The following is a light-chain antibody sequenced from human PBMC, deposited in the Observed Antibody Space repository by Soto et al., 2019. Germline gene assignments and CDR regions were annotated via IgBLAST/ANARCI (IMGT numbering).Light chain of an antibody. J-gene: IGKJ4*01. V-gene: IGKV3-11*01. CDR2: DSS. CDR1: QSVSSS. Sequence: EIVLTQSPATLSLSPGERATLSCRASQSVSSSLAWYQQKPGQAPRLLIYDSSKRATGSPARFSGSGSGTDFTLTISSLEPEDFAVYYCHQRSDWPLTFGGGTKVDI. CDR3: HQRSDWPLT.